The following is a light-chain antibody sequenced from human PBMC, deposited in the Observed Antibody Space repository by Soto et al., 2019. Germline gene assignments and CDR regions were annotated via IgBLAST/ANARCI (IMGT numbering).Light chain of an antibody. V-gene: IGLV2-14*02. CDR2: EVS. Sequence: QSALTQPASVSESPGQSITISCTGTSSDVGSYNLVSWYQQHPGKAPKLMISEVSNRPSGVSNRFSGSKSGNTASLTISGLQAEDDADYYCSSYTGTSPPLVFGGGTKRTVL. CDR1: SSDVGSYNL. CDR3: SSYTGTSPPLV. J-gene: IGLJ3*02.